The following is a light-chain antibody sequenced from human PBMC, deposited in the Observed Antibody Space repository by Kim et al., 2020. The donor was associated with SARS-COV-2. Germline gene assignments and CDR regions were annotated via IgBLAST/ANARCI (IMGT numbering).Light chain of an antibody. V-gene: IGKV1-9*01. CDR1: QGISNF. CDR3: QQVNSYPFT. Sequence: ASVGDRITLTCRASQGISNFLAWYQQTPGNAPKLLIFAASTLQSGVPSRFSGSGSGTDFTLTISSLQPEDFATYSCQQVNSYPFTFGPGTKVDIK. CDR2: AAS. J-gene: IGKJ3*01.